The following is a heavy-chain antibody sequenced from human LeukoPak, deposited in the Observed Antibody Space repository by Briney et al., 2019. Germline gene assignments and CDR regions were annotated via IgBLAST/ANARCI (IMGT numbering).Heavy chain of an antibody. V-gene: IGHV1-18*01. CDR2: ISAYNGNT. D-gene: IGHD6-13*01. CDR3: ARDREAGTPFNGLDY. J-gene: IGHJ4*02. CDR1: GYTLTSYG. Sequence: ASVKVSCKASGYTLTSYGISWVRQAPGQGLEWMGWISAYNGNTNYAQKLQGRVTMTTDTSTSTAYMELRSLRSDDTAVYYCARDREAGTPFNGLDYWGQGTLVTVSS.